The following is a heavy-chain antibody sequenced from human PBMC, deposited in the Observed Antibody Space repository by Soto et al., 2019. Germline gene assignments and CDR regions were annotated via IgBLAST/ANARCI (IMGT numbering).Heavy chain of an antibody. Sequence: FEPMSHTYTVSDIYIISPYWNWFRQSKGKGLEWIGEINHVGGTNYNPSLKSRVTMSVDTSQNQFSLRLISVTAADTAMYFCVRIRYQLPSSVLWLDPWGQGTPVTV. CDR3: VRIRYQLPSSVLWLDP. CDR1: DIYIISPY. CDR2: INHVGGT. D-gene: IGHD3-16*01. J-gene: IGHJ5*02. V-gene: IGHV4-34*01.